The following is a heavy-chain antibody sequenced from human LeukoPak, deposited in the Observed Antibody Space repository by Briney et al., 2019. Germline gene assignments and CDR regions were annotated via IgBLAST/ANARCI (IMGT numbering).Heavy chain of an antibody. CDR2: IIPIFGTA. V-gene: IGHV1-69*05. Sequence: ASVKVSCKASGGTFSSYAISWVRQAPGQGLEWMGRIIPIFGTANYAQKFQGRVTTTTDESTSTAYMELSSLRSEDTAVYYCARDEAGYDSSGYYFDYWGQGTLVTVSS. J-gene: IGHJ4*02. CDR1: GGTFSSYA. CDR3: ARDEAGYDSSGYYFDY. D-gene: IGHD3-22*01.